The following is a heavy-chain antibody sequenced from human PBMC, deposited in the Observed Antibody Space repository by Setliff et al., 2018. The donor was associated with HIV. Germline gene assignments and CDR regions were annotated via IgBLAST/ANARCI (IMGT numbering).Heavy chain of an antibody. CDR1: NGSINGYY. J-gene: IGHJ4*02. Sequence: PSETLSLTCSVSNGSINGYYWTWIRQPPGKGLEWIGYISHTGSTNFNPSLKSRVSMSVDLSKNQSSLHLVSVTAADTAVYFCARVHLYDATAYYSSFESWGPGILVTVSS. V-gene: IGHV4-59*01. CDR3: ARVHLYDATAYYSSFES. D-gene: IGHD2-21*01. CDR2: ISHTGST.